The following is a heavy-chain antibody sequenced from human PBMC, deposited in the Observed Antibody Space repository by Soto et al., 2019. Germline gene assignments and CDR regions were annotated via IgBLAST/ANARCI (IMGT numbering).Heavy chain of an antibody. CDR2: IRSKAYGGTT. Sequence: GGSLRLSCTASGFTFGDYAMSWFRQAPGKGLEWVGFIRSKAYGGTTEYAASVKGRFTISRDDSKSIAYLQMNSLKTEDTAVYYCTRDVSRRYSSSWYPDYWGQGTLVTVSS. V-gene: IGHV3-49*03. CDR1: GFTFGDYA. CDR3: TRDVSRRYSSSWYPDY. D-gene: IGHD6-13*01. J-gene: IGHJ4*02.